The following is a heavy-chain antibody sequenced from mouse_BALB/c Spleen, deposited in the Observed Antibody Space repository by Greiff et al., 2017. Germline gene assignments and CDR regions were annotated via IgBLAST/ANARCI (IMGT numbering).Heavy chain of an antibody. D-gene: IGHD1-1*01. Sequence: VQLQQSGPELVKPGASVKISCKASGYTFTDYNMHWVKQSHRKSLEWIGYIYPYNGGTGYNQKFKSKATLTVDNSSSTAYMELRSLTSEDSAVYYCAKGGYGSSYYWYFDVWGAGTTVTVSS. V-gene: IGHV1S29*02. J-gene: IGHJ1*01. CDR2: IYPYNGGT. CDR1: GYTFTDYN. CDR3: AKGGYGSSYYWYFDV.